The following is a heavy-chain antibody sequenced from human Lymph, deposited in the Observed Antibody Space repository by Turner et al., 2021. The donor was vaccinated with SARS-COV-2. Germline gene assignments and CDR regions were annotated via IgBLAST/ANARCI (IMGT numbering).Heavy chain of an antibody. V-gene: IGHV1-2*02. CDR2: INPNSGGT. Sequence: QVQLVQSGAEVKKPGASVKVSCKASGYTFTGYYMHWVRQAPGQGLEWMGWINPNSGGTNYAQKFQGRVTMTRGTSISTAYMELSRLRSDDTAVYYCARDVERYNDFWSGYSGGYGLDVWGQGTTVTVSS. J-gene: IGHJ6*02. CDR3: ARDVERYNDFWSGYSGGYGLDV. CDR1: GYTFTGYY. D-gene: IGHD3-3*01.